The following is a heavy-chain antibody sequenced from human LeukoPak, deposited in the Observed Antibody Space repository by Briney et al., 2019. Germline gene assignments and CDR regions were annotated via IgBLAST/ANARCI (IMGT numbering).Heavy chain of an antibody. D-gene: IGHD6-25*01. Sequence: GQSLTLSCAASGFTFSSYSMNWVRHPPGKGLEWVSSISSSSSYIYYADSVKGRFTISRDNAKNSLYLQMNSLRAEDTAVYYCARDKVASQRAAYYMDVWGKGTTVTVSS. CDR3: ARDKVASQRAAYYMDV. CDR1: GFTFSSYS. CDR2: ISSSSSYI. J-gene: IGHJ6*03. V-gene: IGHV3-21*01.